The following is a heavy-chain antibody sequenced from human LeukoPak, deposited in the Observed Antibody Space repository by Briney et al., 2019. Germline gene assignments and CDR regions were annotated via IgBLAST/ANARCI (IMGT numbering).Heavy chain of an antibody. CDR3: ARERGHYYDSSGYYGGFDY. CDR2: INPSGGSA. Sequence: VASVKVSCKASGYTFTSYYMHWVRQAPGQGLEWMGIINPSGGSASYAQKFQGRVTMTRDTSISTAYMELSRLRSDDTAVYYCARERGHYYDSSGYYGGFDYWGQGTLVTVSS. V-gene: IGHV1-46*01. CDR1: GYTFTSYY. J-gene: IGHJ4*02. D-gene: IGHD3-22*01.